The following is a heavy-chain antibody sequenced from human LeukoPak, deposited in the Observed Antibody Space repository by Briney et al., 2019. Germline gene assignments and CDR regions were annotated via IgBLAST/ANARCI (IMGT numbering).Heavy chain of an antibody. CDR2: INPSGGST. Sequence: GASVKVSCKASGYTFTSYYMHWVRQAPGQGLEWMGIINPSGGSTSYAQKFQGRVTMTRDTSTSTVYMELSSLRSEDTAVYYCARVSGAHTAMGNNNFDYWGQGTLVTVSS. D-gene: IGHD5-18*01. CDR3: ARVSGAHTAMGNNNFDY. J-gene: IGHJ4*02. CDR1: GYTFTSYY. V-gene: IGHV1-46*01.